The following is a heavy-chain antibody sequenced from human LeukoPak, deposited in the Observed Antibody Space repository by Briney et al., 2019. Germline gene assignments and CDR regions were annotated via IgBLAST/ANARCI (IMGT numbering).Heavy chain of an antibody. V-gene: IGHV4-38-2*02. CDR2: IYHSGST. CDR3: AREEDCSGGSCHLD. D-gene: IGHD2-15*01. CDR1: GYSISSGYY. J-gene: IGHJ4*02. Sequence: SETLSLTCAVSGYSISSGYYWGWIRQPPGKGLEWIGSIYHSGSTYYNPSLKSRVTISVDTSKNQFSLMLSSVTAADTAVYYCAREEDCSGGSCHLDWGQGTLVTVSS.